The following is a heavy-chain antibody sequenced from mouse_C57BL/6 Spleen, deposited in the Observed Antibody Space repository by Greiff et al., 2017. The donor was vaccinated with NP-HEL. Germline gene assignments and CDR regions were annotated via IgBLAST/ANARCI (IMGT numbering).Heavy chain of an antibody. CDR1: GYTFTDYE. Sequence: QVQLQQSGAELVRPGASVTLSCKASGYTFTDYEMHWVKQTPVHGLEWIGAIDPETGGTAYNQKFKGQAILTADKSSSTAYMELRSLTSENSADYYCTRCPTTGVATGAMDYWGQGTSVTVSS. J-gene: IGHJ4*01. CDR3: TRCPTTGVATGAMDY. CDR2: IDPETGGT. V-gene: IGHV1-15*01. D-gene: IGHD1-1*01.